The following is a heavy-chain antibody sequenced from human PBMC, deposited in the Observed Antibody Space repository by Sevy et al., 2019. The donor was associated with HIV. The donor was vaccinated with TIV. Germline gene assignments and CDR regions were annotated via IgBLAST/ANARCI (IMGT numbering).Heavy chain of an antibody. CDR3: AKDGEQFGGYALFNAVDY. Sequence: GGSLRLSCAASGFTFSSYRMTWVRQAPGKGLEWVAFIRYDGSNKYYADSVKGRFTISRDNSKNTLYLQMNSLRAEDTAVYYCAKDGEQFGGYALFNAVDYWGQGTLVTVSS. CDR1: GFTFSSYR. D-gene: IGHD5-12*01. J-gene: IGHJ4*02. V-gene: IGHV3-30*02. CDR2: IRYDGSNK.